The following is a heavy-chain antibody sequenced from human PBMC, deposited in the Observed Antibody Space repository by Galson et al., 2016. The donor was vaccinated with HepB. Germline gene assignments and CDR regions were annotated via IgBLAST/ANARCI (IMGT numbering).Heavy chain of an antibody. V-gene: IGHV3-23*01. CDR1: GFTFSSYA. Sequence: LSLSCAASGFTFSSYAMSWVRQAPGKGLEWVSAISGNAYSTYYADSVKGRFTISRDNSKNTLYVQMNSLRAEDTAVYYCARIGYYDTSGYYYLYRYFDLWGRGTPVTVSS. CDR3: ARIGYYDTSGYYYLYRYFDL. CDR2: ISGNAYST. D-gene: IGHD3-22*01. J-gene: IGHJ2*01.